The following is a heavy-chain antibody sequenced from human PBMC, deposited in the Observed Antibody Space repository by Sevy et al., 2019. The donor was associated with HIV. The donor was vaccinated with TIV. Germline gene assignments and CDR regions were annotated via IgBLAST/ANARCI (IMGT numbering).Heavy chain of an antibody. V-gene: IGHV4-59*08. Sequence: SETLSLTCTVSGGSISSYHWSWIRQPPGKGLEWIGIIYYSGNTNYNPSLKSRVTISVDTSKNQLSLKLSSVTPADTAVYYGATLRVTSRYNWNYVDYWGQGTLVTVAS. D-gene: IGHD1-20*01. CDR3: ATLRVTSRYNWNYVDY. J-gene: IGHJ4*02. CDR2: IYYSGNT. CDR1: GGSISSYH.